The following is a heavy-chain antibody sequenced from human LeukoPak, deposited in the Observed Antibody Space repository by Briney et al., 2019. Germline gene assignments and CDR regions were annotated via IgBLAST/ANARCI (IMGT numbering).Heavy chain of an antibody. CDR3: AKDAYSGFSSSYNVDS. V-gene: IGHV1-2*02. CDR2: INPNSGVT. J-gene: IGHJ4*02. D-gene: IGHD5-18*01. CDR1: GYTVTGHY. Sequence: GASVKVSCKASGYTVTGHYLHWVRQAPGQGLEWMGWINPNSGVTNYAQKFQGRVTMTRDTSINTAYMELHSLTSDDTAMYYCAKDAYSGFSSSYNVDSWGQGTLVTVSS.